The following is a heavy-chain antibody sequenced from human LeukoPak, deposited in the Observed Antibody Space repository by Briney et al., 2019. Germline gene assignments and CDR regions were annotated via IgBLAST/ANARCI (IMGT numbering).Heavy chain of an antibody. CDR2: ISPSSSTI. CDR1: GFTFSSYG. D-gene: IGHD6-19*01. CDR3: AREHTPFGSGCTAAY. V-gene: IGHV3-48*01. Sequence: GGSLRLSCAASGFTFSSYGMNWVRQAPGKGLEWVSYISPSSSTIYYADSVKGRFTISRDNAKNSLYLQMNSLRAEVTAVYYCAREHTPFGSGCTAAYWGQGTLVTVSS. J-gene: IGHJ4*02.